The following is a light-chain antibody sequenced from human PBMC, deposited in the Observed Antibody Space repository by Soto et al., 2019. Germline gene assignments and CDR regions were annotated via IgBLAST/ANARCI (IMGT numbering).Light chain of an antibody. CDR2: EGS. CDR1: SSAVGSYNR. J-gene: IGLJ2*01. V-gene: IGLV2-23*03. Sequence: QSVLTQPASVSGSTGQSITISCTGTSSAVGSYNRVSWYQQHTGKAPKLMIYEGSKRPSGVSNRFSGSKSGNTASLTISGLHAEDDADYYCCSYAGRSTFVVFGGGTKLTVL. CDR3: CSYAGRSTFVV.